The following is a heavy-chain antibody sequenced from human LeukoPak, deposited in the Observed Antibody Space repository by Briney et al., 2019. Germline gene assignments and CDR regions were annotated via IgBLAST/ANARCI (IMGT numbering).Heavy chain of an antibody. CDR1: GGTLSTHG. D-gene: IGHD6-19*01. V-gene: IGHV1-69*05. J-gene: IGHJ4*02. Sequence: VASVKVSCKASGGTLSTHGISWARQAPGQGLEWMGGIIPVFGTAYYGQNFYDRVTITTDKSTSTAYMELSSLRSEDTAVYYCASSNIAVAVPTYIDYWGQGTLVTVSS. CDR3: ASSNIAVAVPTYIDY. CDR2: IIPVFGTA.